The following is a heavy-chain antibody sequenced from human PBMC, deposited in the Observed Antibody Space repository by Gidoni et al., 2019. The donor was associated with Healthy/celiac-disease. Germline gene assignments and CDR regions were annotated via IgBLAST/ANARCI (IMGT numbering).Heavy chain of an antibody. CDR1: GFTFSSYE. CDR2: ISSSGSTI. V-gene: IGHV3-48*03. CDR3: ARLTDGMLYFDY. J-gene: IGHJ4*02. D-gene: IGHD1-26*01. Sequence: EVQLVESGGGLVQPGGSLRIYCAASGFTFSSYEMNWVLQAPVKGLEWVSYISSSGSTIYYADSVKGRFTISRDNAKNSLYLQMNSLRAEDTAVYYCARLTDGMLYFDYWGQGTLVTVSS.